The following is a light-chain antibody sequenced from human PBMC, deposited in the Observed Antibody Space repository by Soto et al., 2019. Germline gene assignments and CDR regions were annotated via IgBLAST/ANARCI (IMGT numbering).Light chain of an antibody. Sequence: EIVLTQSPGTLSLSPGERATLSCRASQSININYLAWYQQKPGQGPRLLMYGASSRATGIPDRFSGSGSGTDFTLTISRLEPEDFAVYYCQQYDSSRRTFGQGIKEEIK. J-gene: IGKJ1*01. CDR1: QSININY. CDR3: QQYDSSRRT. CDR2: GAS. V-gene: IGKV3-20*01.